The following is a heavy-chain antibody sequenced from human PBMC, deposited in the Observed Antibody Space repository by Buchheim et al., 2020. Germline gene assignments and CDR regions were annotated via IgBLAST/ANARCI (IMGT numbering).Heavy chain of an antibody. CDR2: LNPNSGNT. D-gene: IGHD3-3*01. Sequence: QVQLVQSGAEVKKPGASVKVSCKASGYTFTSYDINWVRQATGQGLEWMGWLNPNSGNTGYAQKFQGRVTMTRNTSISTAYMGLSSLRSEDTAVYYWARGYYDFWSGYHLHYYYGMDVWGQGTT. CDR1: GYTFTSYD. V-gene: IGHV1-8*01. CDR3: ARGYYDFWSGYHLHYYYGMDV. J-gene: IGHJ6*02.